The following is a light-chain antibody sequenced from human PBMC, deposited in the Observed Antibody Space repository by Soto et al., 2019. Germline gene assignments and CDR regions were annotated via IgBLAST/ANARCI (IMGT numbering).Light chain of an antibody. CDR2: DAT. CDR3: QQYCSSPRT. J-gene: IGKJ1*01. CDR1: QSVSNRY. V-gene: IGKV3-20*01. Sequence: DIVLTQSPGTLSLSPGERGTLSCRASQSVSNRYLAWYQQKPGQAPRLLIYDATSMSTGIPDRFSGSGSGTDFTLTISRLVPEDFAVYYCQQYCSSPRTFGQGTKVDIK.